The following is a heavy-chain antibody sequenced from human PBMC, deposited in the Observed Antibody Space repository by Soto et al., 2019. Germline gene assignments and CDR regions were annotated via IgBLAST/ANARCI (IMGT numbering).Heavy chain of an antibody. CDR2: ISYDGSNT. D-gene: IGHD2-2*01. CDR1: GFTFSTYA. V-gene: IGHV3-30-3*01. J-gene: IGHJ6*04. Sequence: QVHLVESGGGVVQPGKSLRLSCVASGFTFSTYAIHWVRQAPGKGLEWVAVISYDGSNTYYADSVKGRFTISRDNSKNSLYLQMNGMTTEVTAVYYCASALIHCSSSRFSSFFSGMYVWGEGTRVTVSS. CDR3: ASALIHCSSSRFSSFFSGMYV.